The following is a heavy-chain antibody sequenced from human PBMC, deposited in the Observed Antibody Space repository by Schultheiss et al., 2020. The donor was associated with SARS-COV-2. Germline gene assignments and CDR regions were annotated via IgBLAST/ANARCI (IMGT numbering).Heavy chain of an antibody. V-gene: IGHV3-23*01. J-gene: IGHJ6*03. CDR1: GFTFSSYA. CDR3: AKKEITIFGVVIHHYYMDV. D-gene: IGHD3-3*01. CDR2: ISGSGGST. Sequence: GGSLRLSCAASGFTFSSYAMSWVRQAPGKGLEWVSAISGSGGSTYYADSVKGRSTISRDNSKNTLYLQMNSLRAEDTAVYYCAKKEITIFGVVIHHYYMDVWGKGTTVTVSS.